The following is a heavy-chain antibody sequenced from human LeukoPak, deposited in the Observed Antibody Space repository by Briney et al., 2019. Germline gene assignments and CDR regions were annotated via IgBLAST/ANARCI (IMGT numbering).Heavy chain of an antibody. CDR1: GYTFTGYY. D-gene: IGHD3-22*01. CDR2: INPNSGGT. Sequence: ASVKVSCKASGYTFTGYYMHWVRQAPGQGLEWMGWINPNSGGTNYAQKFQGRVTMTRDTSISTAYMELSRLRSDDTAVYYCARVYTRSVYYYDSSGYYYWFDPWGQGTLVTVSS. CDR3: ARVYTRSVYYYDSSGYYYWFDP. J-gene: IGHJ5*02. V-gene: IGHV1-2*02.